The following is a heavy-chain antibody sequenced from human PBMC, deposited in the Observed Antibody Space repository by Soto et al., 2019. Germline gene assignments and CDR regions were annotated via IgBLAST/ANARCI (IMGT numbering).Heavy chain of an antibody. CDR1: GYTFTSYG. Sequence: QVQLVQSGAEVKKPGASVKVSCKASGYTFTSYGFSWVRQAPGQGLEWMGWISAYNGNTNYAQKLQGRLTMTTDTSTSTAYMELRSLRSDDTAVYYWARFREGYSYGCSYYYGMDVWGQGTTVTVSS. V-gene: IGHV1-18*01. D-gene: IGHD5-18*01. J-gene: IGHJ6*02. CDR2: ISAYNGNT. CDR3: ARFREGYSYGCSYYYGMDV.